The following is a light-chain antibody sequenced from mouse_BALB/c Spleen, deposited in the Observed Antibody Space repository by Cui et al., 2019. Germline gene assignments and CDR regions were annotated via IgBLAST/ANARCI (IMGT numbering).Light chain of an antibody. CDR1: QSFIYSSNQEDY. J-gene: IGKJ5*01. CDR3: QQYYSYPLT. Sequence: DIVMSQSPSSLAVSGGEKDTIGCKSSQSFIYSSNQEDYLAWYQQKPGQPPKLLIYWASTRHSGVPDRFTGSGSGTDFILTISSMKAEDLAVYYCQQYYSYPLTFGAGTKLELK. V-gene: IGKV8-30*01. CDR2: WAS.